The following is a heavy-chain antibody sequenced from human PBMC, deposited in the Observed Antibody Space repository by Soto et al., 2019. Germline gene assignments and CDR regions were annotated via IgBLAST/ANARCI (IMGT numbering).Heavy chain of an antibody. J-gene: IGHJ4*02. Sequence: SETLSLTCTVSGGSVTNSSYYWGWIRQSPGKGLEWIGSVYYRGRSYSKSSVKSQVTISVDTSKNQFSLNLNSVTASDTAVYFCVSHRTTVITQAYLDYWGPGALVIVYS. CDR3: VSHRTTVITQAYLDY. CDR2: VYYRGRS. V-gene: IGHV4-39*01. CDR1: GGSVTNSSYY. D-gene: IGHD4-4*01.